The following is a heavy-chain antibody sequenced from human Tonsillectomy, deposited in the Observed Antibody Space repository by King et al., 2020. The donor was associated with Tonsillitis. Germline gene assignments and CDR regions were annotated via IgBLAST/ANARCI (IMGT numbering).Heavy chain of an antibody. CDR3: GRHQDFNSLDACDI. CDR1: GYRFTSYW. CDR2: IYPGDSDT. D-gene: IGHD3-9*01. J-gene: IGHJ3*02. V-gene: IGHV5-51*01. Sequence: QLVQSGAEVKKPGESLKISCKGSGYRFTSYWIGWVRQMPGKGLEWMGIIYPGDSDTRYSPSFQGQVTISADKSISTAHLHWSSLKASDTAMYYCGRHQDFNSLDACDIWGQGTMVTVSS.